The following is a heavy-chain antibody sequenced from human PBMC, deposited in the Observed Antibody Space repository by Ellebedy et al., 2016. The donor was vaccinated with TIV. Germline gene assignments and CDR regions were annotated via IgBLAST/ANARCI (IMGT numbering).Heavy chain of an antibody. CDR3: ARDLFSIVVVVAAIAY. V-gene: IGHV1-3*01. CDR2: INAGNGNT. Sequence: AASVKVSCKASGYTFTNYAVHWVRQAPGQRLEWMGWINAGNGNTKYSQKFQGSVTITRDTSASTAYMELSSLRSEDTAMYYCARDLFSIVVVVAAIAYWGQGTLVTVSS. D-gene: IGHD2-15*01. J-gene: IGHJ4*02. CDR1: GYTFTNYA.